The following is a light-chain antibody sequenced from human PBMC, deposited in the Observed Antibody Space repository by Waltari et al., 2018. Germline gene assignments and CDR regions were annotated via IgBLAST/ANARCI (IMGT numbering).Light chain of an antibody. V-gene: IGLV3-1*01. CDR1: KFGDKY. CDR2: QDN. Sequence: SYELPQPPSLSVSPGQPASITCSGDKFGDKYTCWYQQQPGQSPVLVINQDNKRPSGNPERFSGSNSGDTATLTISGTQAMDEADYYCQAWDTTTAVFGGGTKLTVL. J-gene: IGLJ3*02. CDR3: QAWDTTTAV.